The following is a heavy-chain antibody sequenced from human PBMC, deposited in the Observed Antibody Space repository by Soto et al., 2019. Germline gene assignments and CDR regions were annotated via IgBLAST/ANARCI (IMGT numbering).Heavy chain of an antibody. CDR1: GGSISSSSYY. Sequence: SETLSLTCTVSGGSISSSSYYWGWIRQPPGKGLEWIGSIYYSGSTYYNPSLKSRVTISVDTSKNQFSLKLSSVTAADTAVYYCARLRPSSGYYIWFDPWGQGTMVTVSS. V-gene: IGHV4-39*01. CDR3: ARLRPSSGYYIWFDP. CDR2: IYYSGST. J-gene: IGHJ5*02. D-gene: IGHD3-22*01.